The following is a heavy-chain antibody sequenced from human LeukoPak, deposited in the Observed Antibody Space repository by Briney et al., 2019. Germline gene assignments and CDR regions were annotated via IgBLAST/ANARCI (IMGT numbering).Heavy chain of an antibody. V-gene: IGHV1-69*01. J-gene: IGHJ4*02. Sequence: SVKVSCKASGGTFSSYAISWVRQAPGQGLEWMGGIIPIFGTANYAQKFQGRVTITADESTSTAYMELSSLRSEDTAVYYCAREVDDSSGYPIYYFDYWGQGTLVTVSS. CDR1: GGTFSSYA. CDR3: AREVDDSSGYPIYYFDY. CDR2: IIPIFGTA. D-gene: IGHD3-22*01.